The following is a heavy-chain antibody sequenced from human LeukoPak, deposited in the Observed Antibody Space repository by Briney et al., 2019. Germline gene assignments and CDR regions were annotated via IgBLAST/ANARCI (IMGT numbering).Heavy chain of an antibody. CDR2: MSLNGDDK. D-gene: IGHD3-22*01. CDR1: GFSFSTFG. J-gene: IGHJ4*02. CDR3: ARVGFYYESSGYYDY. V-gene: IGHV3-30*03. Sequence: GGSLRLSCAASGFSFSTFGIHWVRQAPGKGLEWVALMSLNGDDKYYADSVKGRFTVSRDNSKITVYLQMNSLRAEDTAVYYCARVGFYYESSGYYDYWGQGTLVTVSS.